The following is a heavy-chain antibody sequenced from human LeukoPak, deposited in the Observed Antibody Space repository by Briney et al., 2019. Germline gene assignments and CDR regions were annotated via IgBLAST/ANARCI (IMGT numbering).Heavy chain of an antibody. CDR2: IIPIFGTA. D-gene: IGHD4-11*01. V-gene: IGHV1-69*13. J-gene: IGHJ3*02. CDR1: GGTFSSYA. CDR3: ARGLESNFYDAFDI. Sequence: GASVKVSCKASGGTFSSYAISWVRQAPGQGLEWMGGIIPIFGTANYAQKFQGRVTITADESTSTAYMELSSLRSEDTAVYYCARGLESNFYDAFDIWGQGTMVTVSS.